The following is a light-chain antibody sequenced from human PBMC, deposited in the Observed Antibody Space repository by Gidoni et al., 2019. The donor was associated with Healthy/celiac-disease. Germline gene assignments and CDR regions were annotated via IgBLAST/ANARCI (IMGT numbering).Light chain of an antibody. CDR3: QQYYSYPVT. J-gene: IGKJ3*01. Sequence: AIRMTQSPSSLSESTGDRVTITCRASQGISSYLAWYQQKPGKAPKLLIYAASTLQSGVPSRFSGSGSGTDFTLTISCLQSEDFATYYCQQYYSYPVTFGPGTKVDIK. V-gene: IGKV1-8*01. CDR1: QGISSY. CDR2: AAS.